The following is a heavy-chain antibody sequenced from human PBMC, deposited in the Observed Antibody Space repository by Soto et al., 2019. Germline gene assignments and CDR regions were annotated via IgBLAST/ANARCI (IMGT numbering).Heavy chain of an antibody. CDR3: ARDPYYGAIDY. CDR1: GFTFSSYA. CDR2: ISGSGGRT. D-gene: IGHD3-10*01. J-gene: IGHJ4*02. Sequence: GGSLRLSCAASGFTFSSYAMSWVRQAPGRGLEWVSAISGSGGRTYYADSVKGRVTISRDNAKNSLYLQMNSLRVEDTAVYYCARDPYYGAIDYWGQGTLVTVSS. V-gene: IGHV3-23*01.